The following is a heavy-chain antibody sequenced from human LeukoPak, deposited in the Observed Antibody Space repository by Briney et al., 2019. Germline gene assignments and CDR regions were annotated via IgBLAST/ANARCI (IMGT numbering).Heavy chain of an antibody. CDR3: AREGYCTNGVCHIDY. Sequence: GGSLRLSCAASGFTFSDYYMSWIRQAPGKGLEWVSYISSSGSIIYYADSVKGRFTISRDNAKNSLYLQMNSLRAEDTVVYYCAREGYCTNGVCHIDYWGQGTLVTVSS. CDR2: ISSSGSII. V-gene: IGHV3-11*01. D-gene: IGHD2-8*01. J-gene: IGHJ4*02. CDR1: GFTFSDYY.